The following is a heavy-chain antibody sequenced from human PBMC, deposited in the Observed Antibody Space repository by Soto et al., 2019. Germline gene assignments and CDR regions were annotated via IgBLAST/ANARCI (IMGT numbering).Heavy chain of an antibody. CDR2: ISGTSHDT. CDR3: ARAYSGRLPRRADYYFAMDV. V-gene: IGHV3-11*06. D-gene: IGHD2-15*01. J-gene: IGHJ6*02. Sequence: GGSLRLSCVASGFTFSDYHMSWFRQAPGKGPECISYISGTSHDTNYADSVKGRFTISRDNAKNSLYLQMNSLRAEDTAVYYCARAYSGRLPRRADYYFAMDVWGQGSTVTVSS. CDR1: GFTFSDYH.